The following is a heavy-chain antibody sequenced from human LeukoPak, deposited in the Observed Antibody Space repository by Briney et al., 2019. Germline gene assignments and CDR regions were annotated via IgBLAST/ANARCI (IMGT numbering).Heavy chain of an antibody. CDR2: IYYTGST. V-gene: IGHV4-59*01. CDR1: GGSISSYY. J-gene: IGHJ4*02. CDR3: ARDGDY. Sequence: SETLSLTCTVSGGSISSYYWSWIRQPPGKGLEWIAYIYYTGSTNYNPSLKSRVTISVDTSKNQFSLKLTSVTAADTAVYYCARDGDYRGRGTLVTVSS.